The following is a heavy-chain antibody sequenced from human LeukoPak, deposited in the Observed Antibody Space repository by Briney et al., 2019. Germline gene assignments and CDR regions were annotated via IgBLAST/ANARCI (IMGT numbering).Heavy chain of an antibody. CDR2: IYPGDSDT. CDR3: ARLGTAIIARYFDF. J-gene: IGHJ4*02. Sequence: GESLKISCKGSGYTFTSYWIGWVRQMPGKDPEWMGTIYPGDSDTRYSPSFQGQVSISADKSINTAYLQWSSLKASDTAIYYCARLGTAIIARYFDFWGQGTLVTVSS. CDR1: GYTFTSYW. V-gene: IGHV5-51*01. D-gene: IGHD5-18*01.